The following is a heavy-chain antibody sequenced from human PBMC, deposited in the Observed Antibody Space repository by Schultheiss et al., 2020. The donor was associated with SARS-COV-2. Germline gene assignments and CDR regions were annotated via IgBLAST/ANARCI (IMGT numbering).Heavy chain of an antibody. CDR2: INPNSGGT. J-gene: IGHJ3*02. CDR3: ARDLRIRRYYDSSGTPDAFDI. Sequence: ASVKVSCKASGYTFTGYYMHWVRQAPGQGLEWMGWINPNSGGTNYAQKFQGRVTMTRDTSISTAYMELSRLRSDDTAVYYCARDLRIRRYYDSSGTPDAFDIWGQGTMVTVSS. D-gene: IGHD3-22*01. CDR1: GYTFTGYY. V-gene: IGHV1-2*02.